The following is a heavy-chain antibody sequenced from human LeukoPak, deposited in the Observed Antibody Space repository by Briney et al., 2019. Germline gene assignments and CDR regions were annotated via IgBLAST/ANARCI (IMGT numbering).Heavy chain of an antibody. Sequence: GGSLRLSCAASGFTFCNAWMGWARQAPRKGLEWVGRIKSKTDGGTTDYAAPVKGRFPISRTDSKNPLYLPMYSLTTEDTAVFYWTTDCTKGVCYVMVDASWGQGTLVTVSS. D-gene: IGHD2-8*01. V-gene: IGHV3-15*01. CDR2: IKSKTDGGTT. CDR1: GFTFCNAW. CDR3: TTDCTKGVCYVMVDAS. J-gene: IGHJ4*02.